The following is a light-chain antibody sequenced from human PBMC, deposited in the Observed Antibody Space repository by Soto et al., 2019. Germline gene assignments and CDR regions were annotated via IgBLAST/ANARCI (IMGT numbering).Light chain of an antibody. CDR1: QSVFDSSNNKNY. J-gene: IGKJ2*01. V-gene: IGKV4-1*01. CDR3: QHYFNIPYT. Sequence: DIVMTQSPDSLAVSLGERATINCKSSQSVFDSSNNKNYLAWYHQKPGQPPRLLISWASTRDSGVPDRFSGSGSGTDFTLTISSLQAEDVAVYYCQHYFNIPYTFGQGTKLEIK. CDR2: WAS.